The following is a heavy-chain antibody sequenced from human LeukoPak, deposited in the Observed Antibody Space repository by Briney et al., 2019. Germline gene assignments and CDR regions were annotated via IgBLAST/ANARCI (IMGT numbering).Heavy chain of an antibody. CDR3: ARDNSVGDIAWWFDP. V-gene: IGHV1-8*01. J-gene: IGHJ5*02. D-gene: IGHD3-16*02. CDR1: EYTFTSYD. CDR2: MNPNSGNT. Sequence: ASVKVSCKASEYTFTSYDINWVRQATGQGLEWMGWMNPNSGNTGYAQKFQGRVTITRNTSISTACMELSSLRSEDTAVYYCARDNSVGDIAWWFDPWGQGTLVTVSS.